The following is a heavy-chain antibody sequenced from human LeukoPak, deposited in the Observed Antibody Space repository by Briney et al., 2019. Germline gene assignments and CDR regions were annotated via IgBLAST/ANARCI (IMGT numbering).Heavy chain of an antibody. J-gene: IGHJ4*02. CDR2: IYPDDSDT. CDR3: ARRSSSSWDFDY. Sequence: GESLKISCKGSGYIITNYWIAWVRQMPGKGLEWMGIIYPDDSDTRYSPSFQGQVTISVDKSIRTAYLQWSSLKASDTAMYYCARRSSSSWDFDYWGQGTLVTVSS. CDR1: GYIITNYW. V-gene: IGHV5-51*01. D-gene: IGHD6-13*01.